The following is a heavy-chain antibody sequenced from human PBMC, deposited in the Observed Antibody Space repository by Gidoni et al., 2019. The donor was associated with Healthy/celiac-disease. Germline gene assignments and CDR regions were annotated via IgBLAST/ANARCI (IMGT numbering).Heavy chain of an antibody. V-gene: IGHV4-61*02. J-gene: IGHJ5*02. D-gene: IGHD6-13*01. Sequence: QVQLQESGPGLVKPSQTLSLTCTVSGGSISSGSYYWSWIRQPAGKGLEWIGRIYTSGSTNYNPSLKSRVTISVDTSKNQFSLKLSSVTAADTAVYYCAIQQLATDGGDWFDPWGQGTLVTVSS. CDR2: IYTSGST. CDR1: GGSISSGSYY. CDR3: AIQQLATDGGDWFDP.